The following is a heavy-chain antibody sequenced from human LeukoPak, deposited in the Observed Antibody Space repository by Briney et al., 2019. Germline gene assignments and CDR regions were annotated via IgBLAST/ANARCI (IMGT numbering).Heavy chain of an antibody. Sequence: GGSLRLSCAASGFTFSSYGMHWVRQAPGKGLEWVAVISYDGSNKYYADSVKGRFTISRDNSKNTLYLQMYSLRAEDTAVYYCAKVGGYYYYYGMDVWGQGTTVTVSS. CDR1: GFTFSSYG. CDR2: ISYDGSNK. J-gene: IGHJ6*02. D-gene: IGHD3-3*01. V-gene: IGHV3-30*18. CDR3: AKVGGYYYYYGMDV.